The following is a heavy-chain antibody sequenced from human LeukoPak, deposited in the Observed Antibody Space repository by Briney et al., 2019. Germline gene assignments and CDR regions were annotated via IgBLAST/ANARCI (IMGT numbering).Heavy chain of an antibody. V-gene: IGHV4-4*07. CDR2: IYTSGST. CDR3: ARELGYCSSTSCLSYDY. Sequence: SETLSLTCTVSGDSMSSYYWSWIRQPAGKGLEWIGRIYTSGSTNYNPSLKSRVTISVDTSKNQFSLKLSSVTAADTAVYYCARELGYCSSTSCLSYDYWGQGTLVTVSS. D-gene: IGHD2-2*01. CDR1: GDSMSSYY. J-gene: IGHJ4*02.